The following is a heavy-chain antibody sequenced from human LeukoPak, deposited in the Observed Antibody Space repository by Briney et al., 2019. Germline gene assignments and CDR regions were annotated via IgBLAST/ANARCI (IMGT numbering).Heavy chain of an antibody. CDR2: IYSGGAT. J-gene: IGHJ4*02. Sequence: GGSLRLSCVASGITVSSNYMTWVRQAPGKGLEWVSVIYSGGATYYADSVEGRFTISRDTSKNTLYLQMNSLRAEDTAVYYCARGPGGYYDYWGQGTLVTVSS. D-gene: IGHD3-22*01. V-gene: IGHV3-66*01. CDR1: GITVSSNY. CDR3: ARGPGGYYDY.